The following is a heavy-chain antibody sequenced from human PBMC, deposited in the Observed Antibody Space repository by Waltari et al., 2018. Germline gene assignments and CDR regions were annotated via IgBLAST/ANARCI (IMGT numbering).Heavy chain of an antibody. V-gene: IGHV3-73*02. CDR1: GFTFSGSA. CDR2: IRSEFNSYAK. D-gene: IGHD5-18*01. J-gene: IGHJ6*02. Sequence: EVQLVESGGGLVQPGGSLKLSCAASGFTFSGSAMPWVRQASGTGGEWVGRIRSEFNSYAKTYAASVKGRFTISRDDSKNTAYLQMNSLKREDTAVYYCTSAYSYAYDPYGMDVWGRGTTVTVSS. CDR3: TSAYSYAYDPYGMDV.